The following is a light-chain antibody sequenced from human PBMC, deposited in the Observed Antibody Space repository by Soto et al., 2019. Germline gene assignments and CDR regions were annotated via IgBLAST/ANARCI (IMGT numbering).Light chain of an antibody. J-gene: IGLJ2*01. Sequence: QSVLTQPPSASGTPGQRVTISCSGSSSNIGSNYVYWYQQLPGTAPKLLIYRNNQRPSGVPDRFSGSKSGTSASLAISGLRPEDEADYYCAAWDDSLSCSVVFGGGTKLTVL. CDR2: RNN. V-gene: IGLV1-47*01. CDR1: SSNIGSNY. CDR3: AAWDDSLSCSVV.